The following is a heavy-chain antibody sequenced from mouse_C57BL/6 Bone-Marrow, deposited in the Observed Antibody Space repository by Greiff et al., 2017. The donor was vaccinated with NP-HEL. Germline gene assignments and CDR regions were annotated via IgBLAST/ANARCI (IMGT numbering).Heavy chain of an antibody. V-gene: IGHV1-64*01. CDR1: GYTFTSYW. J-gene: IGHJ3*01. D-gene: IGHD3-2*02. Sequence: VQLQQPGAELVKPGASVKLSCKASGYTFTSYWMHWVKQRPGQGLEWIGMIHPNSGSTNYNEKFKSKATLTVDKSSCTAYMQLSSLTSEDSAVYYCSRELRPAWFAYWGQGTLVTVSA. CDR3: SRELRPAWFAY. CDR2: IHPNSGST.